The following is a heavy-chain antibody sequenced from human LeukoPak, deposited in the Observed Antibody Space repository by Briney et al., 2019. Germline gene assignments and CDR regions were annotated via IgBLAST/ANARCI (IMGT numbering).Heavy chain of an antibody. CDR1: GFTVSSDY. CDR3: ARARWPTDAFDI. Sequence: GGSLRLSCAASGFTVSSDYMTWVRQAPGKGLEWVAVISYDGSNKYYADSVKGRFTISRDNSKNTLYLQMNSLRAEDTAVYYCARARWPTDAFDIWGQGTMVTVSS. D-gene: IGHD5-24*01. J-gene: IGHJ3*02. CDR2: ISYDGSNK. V-gene: IGHV3-30*03.